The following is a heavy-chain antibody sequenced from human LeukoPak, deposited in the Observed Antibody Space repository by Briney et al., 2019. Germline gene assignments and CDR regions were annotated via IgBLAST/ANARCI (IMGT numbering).Heavy chain of an antibody. Sequence: SETLSLTCTVSGGSISSGGYYWSWIRQPPGKGLEWIGYIYHSGSTYYNPSLKSRVTISVDRSKNQFSLKLSSVTAADTAVYYCARVASDTLAALEYWGQGTLVTVSS. V-gene: IGHV4-30-2*01. CDR1: GGSISSGGYY. J-gene: IGHJ4*02. D-gene: IGHD2-15*01. CDR2: IYHSGST. CDR3: ARVASDTLAALEY.